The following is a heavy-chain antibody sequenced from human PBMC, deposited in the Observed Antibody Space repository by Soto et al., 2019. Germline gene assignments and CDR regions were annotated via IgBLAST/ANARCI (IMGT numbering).Heavy chain of an antibody. J-gene: IGHJ4*02. CDR3: ARAPTTVTTAYYFDY. CDR2: ISYDGSNK. Sequence: QVQLVESGGGVVQPGRSLGLSCAASGFTFSSYAMHWVRQAPGKGLEWVAVISYDGSNKYYAGSVKGRFTISRDNSKNTLYLQMNSLRAEDTAVYYCARAPTTVTTAYYFDYWGQGTLVTVSS. D-gene: IGHD4-17*01. V-gene: IGHV3-30-3*01. CDR1: GFTFSSYA.